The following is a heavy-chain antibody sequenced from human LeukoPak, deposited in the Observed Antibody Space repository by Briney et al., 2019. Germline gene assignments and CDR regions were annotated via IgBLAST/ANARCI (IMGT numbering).Heavy chain of an antibody. J-gene: IGHJ4*02. Sequence: SETLSLTCTVSGGSIRSSYYYWGWIRQPPGKGLEWIGYIYYSGSTYYNPSLKSRVTISVDTSKNQFSLKLSSVTAADTAVYYCASSLRRGYSYGQFDYWGQGTLVTVSS. CDR1: GGSIRSSYYY. CDR2: IYYSGST. CDR3: ASSLRRGYSYGQFDY. V-gene: IGHV4-30-4*08. D-gene: IGHD5-18*01.